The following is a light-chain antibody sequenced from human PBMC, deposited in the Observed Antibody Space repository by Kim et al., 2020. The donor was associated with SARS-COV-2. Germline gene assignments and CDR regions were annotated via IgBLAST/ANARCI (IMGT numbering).Light chain of an antibody. CDR1: QGIRND. CDR3: LQDSNYPRT. CDR2: VAS. J-gene: IGKJ1*01. V-gene: IGKV1-6*01. Sequence: ASVGDRVTLTCRASQGIRNDLSWYQQKPGRAPKLLIYVASTLQSGVPSRFSGSGSGTDFTLTISSLQPEDSATYYCLQDSNYPRTFGQGTKVDIK.